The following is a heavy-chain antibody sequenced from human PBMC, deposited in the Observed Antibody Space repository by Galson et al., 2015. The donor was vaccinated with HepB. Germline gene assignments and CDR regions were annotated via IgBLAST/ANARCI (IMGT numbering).Heavy chain of an antibody. D-gene: IGHD3-9*01. CDR1: GYSFTSYW. CDR3: ARGYYDILTGYYWYFDY. CDR2: IYPGDSDT. Sequence: QSGAEVKKPGESLKISCKGSGYSFTSYWIGWVRQMPGKGLEWMGIIYPGDSDTRYSPSFQGQVTISADKSISTAYLQWSSLKASDTAMYYCARGYYDILTGYYWYFDYWGQGTLVTVSS. J-gene: IGHJ4*02. V-gene: IGHV5-51*03.